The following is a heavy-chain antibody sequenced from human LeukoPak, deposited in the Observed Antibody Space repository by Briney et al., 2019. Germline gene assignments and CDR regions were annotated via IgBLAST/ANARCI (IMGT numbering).Heavy chain of an antibody. D-gene: IGHD2-15*01. CDR2: ISSSGSTI. V-gene: IGHV3-11*01. CDR3: ARDRSVVVVAATHPGDY. J-gene: IGHJ4*02. Sequence: GGSLRLSCAASGFTFSDYYMSWIRQAPGKGLEWVSYISSSGSTIYYADSVKGRFTISRDNAKNSLYLQMNSLRAEDTAVYYCARDRSVVVVAATHPGDYWGQGTLVTVSS. CDR1: GFTFSDYY.